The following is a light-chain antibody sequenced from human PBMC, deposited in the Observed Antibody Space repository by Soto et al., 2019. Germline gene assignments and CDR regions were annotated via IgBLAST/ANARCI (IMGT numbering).Light chain of an antibody. CDR1: QSVSNDY. CDR3: QQYGRSPRA. V-gene: IGKV3-20*01. J-gene: IGKJ1*01. CDR2: GAS. Sequence: EIVLTQSPGTLSLSPGERATLSCRASQSVSNDYLAWYQQKPGQAPRLLIFGASTRATGIPDRFSGSGSGTDFTLTISRLEPEDLAVYYCQQYGRSPRAFGRGTKVEIK.